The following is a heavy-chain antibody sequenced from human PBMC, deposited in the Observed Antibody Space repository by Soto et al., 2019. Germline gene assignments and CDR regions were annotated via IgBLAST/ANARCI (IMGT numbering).Heavy chain of an antibody. J-gene: IGHJ6*02. CDR3: AKHGITGTTENYYYGMTS. CDR1: GFTFSSYG. D-gene: IGHD1-7*01. Sequence: VQLVESGGGVVQPGRSLRLSCAASGFTFSSYGMHWVRQAPGKGLEWVAVISYDGSNKYYADSVKGRFTISRDNSKNTLYLQMNSLRAEDTAVYYCAKHGITGTTENYYYGMTSGAKGPRSPSP. CDR2: ISYDGSNK. V-gene: IGHV3-30*18.